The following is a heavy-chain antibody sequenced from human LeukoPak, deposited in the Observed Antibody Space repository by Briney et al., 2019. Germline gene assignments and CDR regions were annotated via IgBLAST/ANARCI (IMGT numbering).Heavy chain of an antibody. V-gene: IGHV6-1*01. CDR2: TYYRSKWYS. CDR3: ARGYYYGPGSYSFDY. CDR1: GDSVSSKSSA. D-gene: IGHD3-10*01. Sequence: SQTLSLTCVISGDSVSSKSSAWNWIRQSPSRGLEWLGRTYYRSKWYSEYELSVQSRIIIKPDTPKNQFSLQLNSVTPEDTAVYYCARGYYYGPGSYSFDYWGQGTLVTVSS. J-gene: IGHJ4*02.